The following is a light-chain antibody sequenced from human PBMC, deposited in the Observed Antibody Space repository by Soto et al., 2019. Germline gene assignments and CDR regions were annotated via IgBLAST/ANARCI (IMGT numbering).Light chain of an antibody. Sequence: QPVLTQPPSVSEAPGQRVTIYCTGSSSNIGAGYEAHWYQQVPGTAPKLLIYENNNRPSGVPDRFAGSKSGTSASLAITGLQAADEAEYYCQSYDSSLSGYVFGTGTKVTVL. V-gene: IGLV1-40*01. CDR3: QSYDSSLSGYV. CDR1: SSNIGAGYE. J-gene: IGLJ1*01. CDR2: ENN.